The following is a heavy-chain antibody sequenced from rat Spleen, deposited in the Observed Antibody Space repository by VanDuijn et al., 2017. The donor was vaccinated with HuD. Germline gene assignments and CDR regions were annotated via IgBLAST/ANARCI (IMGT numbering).Heavy chain of an antibody. CDR2: IIYDGST. J-gene: IGHJ3*01. CDR3: ATGGTYNSGYEIWFAY. Sequence: EVQLVESGGGLVQPGRSLKLSCAASGFTFSNYDMAWVRQAPTKGLEWVATIIYDGSTYYRVSVKGRFTASRDNAKSTLYLQMDSLRSEDTATYYCATGGTYNSGYEIWFAYWGQGTLVTVSS. D-gene: IGHD4-3*01. V-gene: IGHV5-29*01. CDR1: GFTFSNYD.